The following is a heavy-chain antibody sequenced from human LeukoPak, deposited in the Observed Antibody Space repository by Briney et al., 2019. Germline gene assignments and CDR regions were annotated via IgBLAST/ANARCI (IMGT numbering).Heavy chain of an antibody. CDR3: ACTSMGSALDY. V-gene: IGHV4-39*07. CDR1: GGSISTRSQY. CDR2: IYYSGST. D-gene: IGHD2/OR15-2a*01. J-gene: IGHJ4*02. Sequence: SETLSLTCTVSGGSISTRSQYWGWIRQPPGKGLEWIGSIYYSGSTYYNPSLKSRVTISVDTSKNQFSLKLSSVTAADTAVYYCACTSMGSALDYWGQGTLVTVSS.